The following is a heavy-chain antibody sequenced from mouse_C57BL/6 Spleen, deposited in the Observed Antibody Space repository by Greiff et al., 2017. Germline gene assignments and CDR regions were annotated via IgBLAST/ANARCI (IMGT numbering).Heavy chain of an antibody. V-gene: IGHV5-17*01. CDR2: ISSGSSTI. J-gene: IGHJ1*03. D-gene: IGHD1-1*01. Sequence: EVQGVESGGGLVKPGGSLKLSCAASGFTFSDYGMHWVRQAPETGLEWVAYISSGSSTIYYADTVKGRFTISRDNAKNTLFLQMTSLRSEDTAMYYCARGDYYGSSYDWYFDVWGTGTTVTVSS. CDR1: GFTFSDYG. CDR3: ARGDYYGSSYDWYFDV.